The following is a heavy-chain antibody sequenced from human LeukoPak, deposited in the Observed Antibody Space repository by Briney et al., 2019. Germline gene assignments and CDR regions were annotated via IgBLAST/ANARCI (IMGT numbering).Heavy chain of an antibody. CDR3: ALTVYGSGSYWDY. CDR1: GFTFSSYW. CDR2: IKQDGSEK. D-gene: IGHD3-10*01. Sequence: GGSLRLSCAASGFTFSSYWMSWVRQAPGKGLEWVANIKQDGSEKYYVDSVKGRFTISRDNAKNSLYLQMNSLRAEDTAVYYCALTVYGSGSYWDYWGQGTLVTVSS. V-gene: IGHV3-7*01. J-gene: IGHJ4*02.